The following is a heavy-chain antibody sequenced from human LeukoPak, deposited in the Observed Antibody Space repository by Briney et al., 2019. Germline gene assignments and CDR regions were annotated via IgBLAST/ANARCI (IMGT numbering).Heavy chain of an antibody. CDR1: GYTFTSCW. V-gene: IGHV5-51*01. CDR3: ARTDSCNRGWYGAFEI. D-gene: IGHD6-19*01. Sequence: RGESLKISCKGSGYTFTSCWIGWVRQMPGKGLEWMGIIYVGDSDTRCSPSFQGQVTISADKSISTAYLQWSSLEASDSAMYYCARTDSCNRGWYGAFEIWGQGTMVTVSS. J-gene: IGHJ3*02. CDR2: IYVGDSDT.